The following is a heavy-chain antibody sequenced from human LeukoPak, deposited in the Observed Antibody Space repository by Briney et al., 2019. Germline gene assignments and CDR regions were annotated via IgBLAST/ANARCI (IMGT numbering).Heavy chain of an antibody. Sequence: GGSLRLSCAVSGFTVSTNYMNWVRQAPGKGLEWVSVMYSSGVTYYEDSVKGRFTISRDDSKNTVYLQMNSLRAEDTAVYYCAKDPKVWFGEYFRGYYYYYMDVWGKGTTVTISS. J-gene: IGHJ6*03. V-gene: IGHV3-66*03. CDR2: MYSSGVT. CDR3: AKDPKVWFGEYFRGYYYYYMDV. D-gene: IGHD3-10*01. CDR1: GFTVSTNY.